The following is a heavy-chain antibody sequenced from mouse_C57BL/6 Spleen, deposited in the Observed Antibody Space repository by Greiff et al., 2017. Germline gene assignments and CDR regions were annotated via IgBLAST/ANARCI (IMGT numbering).Heavy chain of an antibody. CDR2: ILPGSGST. D-gene: IGHD2-1*01. J-gene: IGHJ1*03. Sequence: VQLQQSGAELMKPGASVKLSCKATGYTFTGYWIEWVKQRPGHGLEWIGEILPGSGSTNYNEKFKGKATFTAHTSSNTAYMQLSSLTTEDSAIYYCARVYYGNYGWYFDVWGTGTTVTVSS. CDR3: ARVYYGNYGWYFDV. V-gene: IGHV1-9*01. CDR1: GYTFTGYW.